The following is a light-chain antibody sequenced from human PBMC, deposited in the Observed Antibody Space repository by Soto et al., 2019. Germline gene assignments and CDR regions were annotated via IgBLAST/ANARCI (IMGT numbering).Light chain of an antibody. CDR2: EGS. Sequence: QSALTQPASVSGSPGQSITISCTGTSSDVGSYNLVSWYQQHPGKAPKLMIYEGSKRSSGVSNRFSGAKSGNTASLTISGLQAEDEADYYCCSYAGSDTFLLFGGGTKLTVL. J-gene: IGLJ2*01. V-gene: IGLV2-23*03. CDR3: CSYAGSDTFLL. CDR1: SSDVGSYNL.